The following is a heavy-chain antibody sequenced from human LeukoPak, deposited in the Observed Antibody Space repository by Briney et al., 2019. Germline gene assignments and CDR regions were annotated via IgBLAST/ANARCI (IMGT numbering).Heavy chain of an antibody. CDR3: ARFTQWLVPFSYYYYYGMDV. Sequence: GGSLRLSCAASGFTFSDYYMSWIRQAPGKGLEWVSYISSSGSTIYYADSVKGRFTISRDNAKNSLYLQMNSLRAEDTAVYYCARFTQWLVPFSYYYYYGMDVWGQGTTVTVSS. CDR2: ISSSGSTI. V-gene: IGHV3-11*01. J-gene: IGHJ6*02. D-gene: IGHD6-19*01. CDR1: GFTFSDYY.